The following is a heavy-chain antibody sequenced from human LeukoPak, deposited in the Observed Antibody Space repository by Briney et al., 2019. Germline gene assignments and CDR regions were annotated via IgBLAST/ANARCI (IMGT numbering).Heavy chain of an antibody. V-gene: IGHV1-2*02. CDR1: GYTFTGYY. CDR3: ASKDCSGGSCLPFDDAFDI. CDR2: INPNSGGT. Sequence: ASVKVSCKASGYTFTGYYMHWVRQAPGQGLEWMGWINPNSGGTNYAQKFQGRVTMTRDTSISTAYVELSRLRSDDTAVYYCASKDCSGGSCLPFDDAFDIWGQGTMVTVSS. J-gene: IGHJ3*02. D-gene: IGHD2-15*01.